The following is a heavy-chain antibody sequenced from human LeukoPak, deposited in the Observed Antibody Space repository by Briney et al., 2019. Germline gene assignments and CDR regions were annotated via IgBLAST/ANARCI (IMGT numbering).Heavy chain of an antibody. CDR2: IIPILGIA. V-gene: IGHV1-69*04. CDR3: ARDIMTGYSSN. CDR1: EGTFSSYA. D-gene: IGHD3-9*01. J-gene: IGHJ4*02. Sequence: VASVKVSCKASEGTFSSYAISWVRQAPGQGLEWMGRIIPILGIANYAQKFQGRVTITADKSTSTAYMELSSLRSEDTAVYYCARDIMTGYSSNWGQGTLVTVSS.